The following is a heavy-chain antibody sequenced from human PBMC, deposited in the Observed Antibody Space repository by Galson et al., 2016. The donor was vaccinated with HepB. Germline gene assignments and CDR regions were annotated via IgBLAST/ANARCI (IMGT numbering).Heavy chain of an antibody. D-gene: IGHD3-22*01. CDR1: GRSISGSY. V-gene: IGHV4-4*07. Sequence: SETLSLTCSVSGRSISGSYWTWIRQPAGKGLEWIGRIYSSGSTNYHPSLKSRLTMSVDTSKNQFSLKLSAVAAADTAVYYCARGGGTYDNWGHGALVTVSS. CDR3: ARGGGTYDN. J-gene: IGHJ4*03. CDR2: IYSSGST.